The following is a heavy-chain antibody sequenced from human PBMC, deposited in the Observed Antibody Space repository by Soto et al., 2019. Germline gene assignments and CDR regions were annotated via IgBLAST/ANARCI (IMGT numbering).Heavy chain of an antibody. Sequence: QVQLVESGGGVVQPGRSLRLSCAASGFSFSNFGMHWVRQAPGKGLEWVAVIWYDGSNKYYADSVKGRFTISRDNSKNTVSLQMNSLRAEDTAVYSCARASPQPEPYDFDYWGQGTLVTVSS. CDR1: GFSFSNFG. V-gene: IGHV3-33*01. J-gene: IGHJ4*02. CDR3: ARASPQPEPYDFDY. D-gene: IGHD3-16*01. CDR2: IWYDGSNK.